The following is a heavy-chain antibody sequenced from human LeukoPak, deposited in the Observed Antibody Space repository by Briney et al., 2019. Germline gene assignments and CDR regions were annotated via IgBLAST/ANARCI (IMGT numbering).Heavy chain of an antibody. V-gene: IGHV3-23*01. CDR1: GFTFSSYA. CDR2: ISGSGGTT. CDR3: AKAERGGATFLLDY. Sequence: GGSLRLSCAASGFTFSSYAMSWVRQAPGKGLEWVSGISGSGGTTYYADSVKGRFTISRDNSKNTLYRQMTSLRAEDTAVYYFAKAERGGATFLLDYWGQGTLVTVSS. D-gene: IGHD3-16*01. J-gene: IGHJ4*02.